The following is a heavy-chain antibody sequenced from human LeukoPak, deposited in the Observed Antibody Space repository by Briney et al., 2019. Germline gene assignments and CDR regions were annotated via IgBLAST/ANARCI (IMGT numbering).Heavy chain of an antibody. CDR2: ISSSSSYI. V-gene: IGHV3-21*04. CDR3: AKDHGDYGGEYFDY. CDR1: GFTFSSYS. J-gene: IGHJ4*02. D-gene: IGHD4-17*01. Sequence: GGSLRLSCTASGFTFSSYSMNWVRQAPGKGLEWVSSISSSSSYIYYADSVKGRFTISRDNSKNTLYLQMNSLRAEDTAVYYCAKDHGDYGGEYFDYWGQGTLVTVSS.